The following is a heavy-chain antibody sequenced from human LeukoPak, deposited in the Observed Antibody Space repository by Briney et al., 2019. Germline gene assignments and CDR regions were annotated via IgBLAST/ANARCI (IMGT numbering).Heavy chain of an antibody. CDR1: GFTFSTYA. CDR2: ISGSGGTT. Sequence: PGGSLRLSCAASGFTFSTYAMSWVRQAPGKELEWVSGISGSGGTTYYADSVKGRFTISRDNSKNTLYLQMNSLRAEDTAVYYCAKDLDNDYSYYYGMDVWGQGTTVTVSS. CDR3: AKDLDNDYSYYYGMDV. D-gene: IGHD2-8*01. V-gene: IGHV3-23*01. J-gene: IGHJ6*02.